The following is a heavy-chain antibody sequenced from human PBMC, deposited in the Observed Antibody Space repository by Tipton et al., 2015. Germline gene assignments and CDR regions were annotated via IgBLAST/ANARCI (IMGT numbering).Heavy chain of an antibody. D-gene: IGHD6-13*01. J-gene: IGHJ4*02. Sequence: SLRLSCAASGFTFDDFAMHWVRQAPGKGLEWLSGISWDGGIIAYADSVKGRFTVSRDNAKNSLYLQMNSLRAEDTAFYYCAKGGSSWYGGVHWGQGTLVTVSS. CDR2: ISWDGGII. CDR1: GFTFDDFA. V-gene: IGHV3-9*01. CDR3: AKGGSSWYGGVH.